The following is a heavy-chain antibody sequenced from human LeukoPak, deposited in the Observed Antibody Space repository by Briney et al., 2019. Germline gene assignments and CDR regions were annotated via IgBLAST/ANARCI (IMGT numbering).Heavy chain of an antibody. CDR3: ARRNGAHRSGNTENWELPLATNWFDP. CDR2: ISAYNGNT. D-gene: IGHD1-26*01. CDR1: AYTFTKYG. Sequence: GASVKVSCKASAYTFTKYGISWVRQAPGQGLEWMGWISAYNGNTNYAQNLQGRVTMTTDTSTSTAYMELRSLRSDDTAVYYCARRNGAHRSGNTENWELPLATNWFDPWGQGTLVTVSS. J-gene: IGHJ5*02. V-gene: IGHV1-18*01.